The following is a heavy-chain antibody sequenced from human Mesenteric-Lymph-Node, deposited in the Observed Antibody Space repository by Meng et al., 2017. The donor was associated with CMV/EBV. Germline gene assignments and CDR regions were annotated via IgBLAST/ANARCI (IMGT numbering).Heavy chain of an antibody. CDR1: GITFDDYA. J-gene: IGHJ3*01. CDR2: ISWNSDRM. D-gene: IGHD3-22*01. CDR3: AKGKPHYYDSSGYYSDAFDF. V-gene: IGHV3-9*01. Sequence: GGSLRLSCAVSGITFDDYAMHWVRQVAGKGLEWVSGISWNSDRMGYADSVKGRFTISRDNAKNSLYLQMNNLRAEDTAFYYCAKGKPHYYDSSGYYSDAFDFWGQGTMVTVSS.